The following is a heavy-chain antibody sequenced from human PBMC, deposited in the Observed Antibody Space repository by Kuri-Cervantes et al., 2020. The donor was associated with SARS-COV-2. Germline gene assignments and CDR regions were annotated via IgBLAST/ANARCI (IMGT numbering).Heavy chain of an antibody. J-gene: IGHJ4*02. D-gene: IGHD2-2*02. CDR3: AKALRAAIPH. CDR2: IRYDGSNK. Sequence: LSLTCAASGFTFSSYGMHWVRQAPGKGLEWVAFIRYDGSNKYYADSVKGRFTISRDNSKNTLYLQMNSLRAEDTAAYYCAKALRAAIPHWGQGTLVTVSS. V-gene: IGHV3-30*02. CDR1: GFTFSSYG.